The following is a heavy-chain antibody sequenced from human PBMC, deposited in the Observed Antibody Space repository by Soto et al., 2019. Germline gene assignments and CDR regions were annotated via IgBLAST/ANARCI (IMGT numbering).Heavy chain of an antibody. D-gene: IGHD3-10*01. V-gene: IGHV4-59*01. CDR3: ARGPPVRGVILGLDP. J-gene: IGHJ5*02. CDR1: GGSISSYY. Sequence: SETLSLTCTVSGGSISSYYWSWIRQPPGKGLEWIGYIYYSGSTNYNPSLQSRVTISIDTSKNQFSLKLSSVTAADTAVYYCARGPPVRGVILGLDPWGQGTLVTVSS. CDR2: IYYSGST.